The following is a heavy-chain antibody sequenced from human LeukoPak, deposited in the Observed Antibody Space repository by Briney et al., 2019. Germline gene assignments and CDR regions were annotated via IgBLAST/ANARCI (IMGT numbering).Heavy chain of an antibody. D-gene: IGHD4-17*01. CDR2: IKSKTDGGTT. V-gene: IGHV3-15*01. Sequence: GGSLRLSCAASGFTFSNAWMSWVRQAPGKGLEWVGRIKSKTDGGTTDYAAPVKGRFTISRDDPKNTLYLQMNSLKTEDTAVYYCTTEGAYGDYAAVFDYWGQGTLVTVSS. CDR1: GFTFSNAW. J-gene: IGHJ4*02. CDR3: TTEGAYGDYAAVFDY.